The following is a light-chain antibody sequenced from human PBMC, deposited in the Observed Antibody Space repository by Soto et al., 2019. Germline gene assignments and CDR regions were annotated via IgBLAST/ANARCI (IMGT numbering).Light chain of an antibody. CDR3: QQYNNWPIT. CDR2: GAS. Sequence: EIVMTQSPATLSVSPGERATLSCRASQSVSDNLAWYQQQPGQAPRLFIYGASARATGIPARFSGSGSGTEFTLTISSLQSEDFAVYYCQQYNNWPITFGQGTRLEIK. V-gene: IGKV3-15*01. CDR1: QSVSDN. J-gene: IGKJ5*01.